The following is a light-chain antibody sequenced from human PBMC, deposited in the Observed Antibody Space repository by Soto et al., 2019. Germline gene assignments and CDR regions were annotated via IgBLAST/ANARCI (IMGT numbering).Light chain of an antibody. V-gene: IGLV1-40*01. J-gene: IGLJ2*01. CDR3: TSYATGDTFP. CDR1: SSNIGAGYD. Sequence: QSVLTQPPSVSGAPGQRVTISCTGSSSNIGAGYDVHWYQQLPGTAPKLLIYGNSNRPSGVPDRFSGSKSGTSASLAITGLQAEDEADYYCTSYATGDTFPFGGGTKVTVL. CDR2: GNS.